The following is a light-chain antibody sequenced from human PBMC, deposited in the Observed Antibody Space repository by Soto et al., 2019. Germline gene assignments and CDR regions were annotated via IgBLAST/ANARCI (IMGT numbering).Light chain of an antibody. Sequence: QSVLTQPPSVSTAPGQKVTISCSGSSSNIGNNYVFWYQQLPGTATKLLIHDNDKRPSGIPDRFSGSKSGTSATLGITGLQTGDEADYYCATWDRSLSVGVFGGGTQLTVL. J-gene: IGLJ2*01. CDR1: SSNIGNNY. CDR3: ATWDRSLSVGV. CDR2: DND. V-gene: IGLV1-51*01.